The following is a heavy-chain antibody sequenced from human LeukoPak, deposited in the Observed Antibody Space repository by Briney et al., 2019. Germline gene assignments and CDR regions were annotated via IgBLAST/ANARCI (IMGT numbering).Heavy chain of an antibody. CDR3: ARDRTTVTTYYFDY. J-gene: IGHJ4*02. CDR1: GYTFTGYY. CDR2: ISAYNGNT. D-gene: IGHD4-17*01. Sequence: ASVKVSCKASGYTFTGYYMHWVRQAPGQGLEWMGWISAYNGNTNYAQKLQGRVTMTTDTSTSTAYMELRSLRSDDTAVYYCARDRTTVTTYYFDYWGQGTLVTVSS. V-gene: IGHV1-18*04.